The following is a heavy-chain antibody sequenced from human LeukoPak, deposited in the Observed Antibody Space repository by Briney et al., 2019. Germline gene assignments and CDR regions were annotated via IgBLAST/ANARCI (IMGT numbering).Heavy chain of an antibody. CDR2: IYYSGST. CDR1: GGSISSSSYS. CDR3: ARRWTVVVTYAFDI. D-gene: IGHD3-22*01. V-gene: IGHV4-39*01. J-gene: IGHJ3*02. Sequence: PSETLSLTCTVSGGSISSSSYSWGWIRQPPGKGLEWIGSIYYSGSTYYNPSLKSRVTISVDMSKNQFSLKLSSVTAADTAVYYCARRWTVVVTYAFDIWGQGTMVTVSS.